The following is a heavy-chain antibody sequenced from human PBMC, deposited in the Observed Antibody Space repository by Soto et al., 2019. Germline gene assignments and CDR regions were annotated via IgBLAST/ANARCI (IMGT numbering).Heavy chain of an antibody. CDR3: ASSYYDSSPYYYYGMDV. D-gene: IGHD3-22*01. V-gene: IGHV4-31*02. CDR2: IYYSGRT. J-gene: IGHJ6*02. Sequence: WTWLRQHPGKGLEWIGYIYYSGRTYYNPSLKSRVTISVDTSKNQFSLKLSSVSAADTAVYYCASSYYDSSPYYYYGMDVWGRGTTVTVSS.